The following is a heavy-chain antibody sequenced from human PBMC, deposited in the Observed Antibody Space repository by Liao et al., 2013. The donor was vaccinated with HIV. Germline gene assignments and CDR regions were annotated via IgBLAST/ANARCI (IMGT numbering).Heavy chain of an antibody. CDR1: GGSISGKTYY. V-gene: IGHV4-39*07. CDR3: ARGTGPFQH. J-gene: IGHJ1*01. Sequence: QLQLQESGPGLVKPSETLSLACTVSGGSISGKTYYWGWIRQPPGKGLEWIGSIYYSGSTYYNPSLKSRVTISIDTSKNHFSLKLSSVTAADTAVYYCARGTGPFQHWGQGTLVTVSS. D-gene: IGHD3/OR15-3a*01. CDR2: IYYSGST.